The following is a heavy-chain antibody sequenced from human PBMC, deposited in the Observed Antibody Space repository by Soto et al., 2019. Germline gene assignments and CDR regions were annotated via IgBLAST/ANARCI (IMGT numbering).Heavy chain of an antibody. Sequence: QITLKESGPSPVKPTQTLTVTCTFSGFSLSNSGVGVAWIRQPPGKALEWLALIYGDNDKRYSPSLKTRLTITKYHSKIQVVLTLTNMDPVDTATYYCAHCTLHDYGAYEPGTSHVFDSWGQGTLVTVSS. V-gene: IGHV2-5*02. CDR2: IYGDNDK. CDR1: GFSLSNSGVG. J-gene: IGHJ4*02. D-gene: IGHD4-17*01. CDR3: AHCTLHDYGAYEPGTSHVFDS.